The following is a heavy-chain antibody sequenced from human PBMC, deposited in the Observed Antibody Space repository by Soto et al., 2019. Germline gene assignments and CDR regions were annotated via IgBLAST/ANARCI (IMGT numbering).Heavy chain of an antibody. D-gene: IGHD6-13*01. CDR2: IVVGSGNT. J-gene: IGHJ6*02. CDR3: ATKGRWYVGYYYYGMDV. V-gene: IGHV1-58*01. Sequence: SVKVSCKASGFTFTSSAVQWVRQARGQRLEWIGWIVVGSGNTNYAQKFQGRVPMTEDTSTDTAYMELSSLRSEDTALFYCATKGRWYVGYYYYGMDVWGQGTTVTVSS. CDR1: GFTFTSSA.